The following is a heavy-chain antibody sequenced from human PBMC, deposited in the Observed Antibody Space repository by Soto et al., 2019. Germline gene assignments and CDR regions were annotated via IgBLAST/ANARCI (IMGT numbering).Heavy chain of an antibody. V-gene: IGHV1-69*13. CDR1: GGTFSSYA. CDR3: AKDLTRQLAYWLDP. Sequence: SVEVSCKASGGTFSSYAISWVRQAPGQGLEWMGGIIPIFGTANYAQKFQGRVTITADESTSTAYLTLTSLTSDDTALYYCAKDLTRQLAYWLDPWGQGTQVTVSS. J-gene: IGHJ5*02. CDR2: IIPIFGTA. D-gene: IGHD6-6*01.